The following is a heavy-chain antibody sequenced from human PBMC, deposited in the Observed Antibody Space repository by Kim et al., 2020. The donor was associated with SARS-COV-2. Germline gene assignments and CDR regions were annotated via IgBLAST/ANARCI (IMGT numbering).Heavy chain of an antibody. Sequence: YSPSFQGHVTISADKSISTAYLQWSSLKASDTAMYYCARQGYGGAEGMDVWGQGTTVTVSS. V-gene: IGHV5-10-1*01. CDR3: ARQGYGGAEGMDV. D-gene: IGHD2-21*01. J-gene: IGHJ6*02.